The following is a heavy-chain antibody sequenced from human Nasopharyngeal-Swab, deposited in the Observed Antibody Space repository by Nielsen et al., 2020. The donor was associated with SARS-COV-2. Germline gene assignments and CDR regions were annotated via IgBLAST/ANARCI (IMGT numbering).Heavy chain of an antibody. CDR1: GFTFSSYA. D-gene: IGHD3-3*01. V-gene: IGHV3-23*01. Sequence: GGPLRLPCAASGFTFSSYARSWVRQAPGKGLEWVPAIRGSGGSTYYADSVKGRFTISRVNSKNTLYLQMNSLRVEDTAVYYFAKNAYYDFWSYGTYWGQGTLVTVSS. CDR3: AKNAYYDFWSYGTY. J-gene: IGHJ4*02. CDR2: IRGSGGST.